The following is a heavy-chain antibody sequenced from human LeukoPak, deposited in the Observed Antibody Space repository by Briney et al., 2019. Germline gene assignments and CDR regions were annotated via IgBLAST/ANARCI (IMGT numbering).Heavy chain of an antibody. CDR2: ISSNGGST. D-gene: IGHD4-23*01. CDR1: GFTFSSYA. J-gene: IGHJ3*02. Sequence: GGSLRLSWAASGFTFSSYAMHWVRQAPGKGLEYVSAISSNGGSTYYANSVKGRFTISRDNSKNTLYLQMGGLRAEDMAVYYCARGRATVVTRGRADAFDIWGQGTMVTVSS. V-gene: IGHV3-64*01. CDR3: ARGRATVVTRGRADAFDI.